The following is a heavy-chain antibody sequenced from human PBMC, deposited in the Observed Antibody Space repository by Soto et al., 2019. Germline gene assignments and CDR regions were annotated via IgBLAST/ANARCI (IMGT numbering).Heavy chain of an antibody. CDR2: VSFNGGHE. V-gene: IGHV3-30*03. Sequence: GGSLRLSCAASGFTFSTFGMHWVRQAPGKGLEWVAFVSFNGGHEEYTDSVKGRFTISRDNSKNTLFLQMNSVRDDETAVYYCASEIATGYWGQGTLVTVSS. D-gene: IGHD3-10*01. CDR1: GFTFSTFG. J-gene: IGHJ4*02. CDR3: ASEIATGY.